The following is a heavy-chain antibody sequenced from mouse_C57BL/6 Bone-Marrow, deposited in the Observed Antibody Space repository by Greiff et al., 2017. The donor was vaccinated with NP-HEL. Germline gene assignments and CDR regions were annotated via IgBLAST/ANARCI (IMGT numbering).Heavy chain of an antibody. CDR1: GYAFSSSW. CDR2: IYPGDGDT. CDR3: SREWVVNAMYY. Sequence: VQLQQSGPELVKPGASVKISCKASGYAFSSSWMNWVKQRPGKGLEWIGRIYPGDGDTNYNGKFKGKATLTADKSSSTAYMQLSSLTSEDSAVYFCSREWVVNAMYYRGQGTSVTVAS. D-gene: IGHD1-1*01. V-gene: IGHV1-82*01. J-gene: IGHJ4*01.